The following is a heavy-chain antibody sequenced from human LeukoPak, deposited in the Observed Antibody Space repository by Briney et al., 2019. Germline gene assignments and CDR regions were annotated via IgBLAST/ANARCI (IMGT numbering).Heavy chain of an antibody. D-gene: IGHD2-15*01. CDR1: GGSFSGYY. Sequence: PSETLSLTCAVYGGSFSGYYWSWIRQPPGKGLEWIGEINHSGSTNYNPSLKSRVTISVDTSKNQFSPKLSSVTAADTAVYYCARVARVRPYNWFDPWGQGTLVTVSS. V-gene: IGHV4-34*01. J-gene: IGHJ5*02. CDR2: INHSGST. CDR3: ARVARVRPYNWFDP.